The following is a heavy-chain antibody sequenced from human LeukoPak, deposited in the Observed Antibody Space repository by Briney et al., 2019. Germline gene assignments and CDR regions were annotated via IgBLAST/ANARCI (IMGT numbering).Heavy chain of an antibody. CDR3: VGGSRVNMKPDIYFDY. V-gene: IGHV1-2*02. J-gene: IGHJ4*02. CDR1: GYTFTAYY. Sequence: ASVKVSCKASGYTFTAYYMQWVRQAPGQGPEWVGWINPNSGATNYAQKFQGRVTMTRDTSISTAYMELSRLRSDDTAVYYCVGGSRVNMKPDIYFDYWGQGTLVTVSS. CDR2: INPNSGAT. D-gene: IGHD3-10*01.